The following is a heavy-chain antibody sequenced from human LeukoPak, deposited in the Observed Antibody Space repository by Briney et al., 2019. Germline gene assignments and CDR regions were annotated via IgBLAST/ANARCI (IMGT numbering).Heavy chain of an antibody. CDR3: ARVGGGSTVTTRKDNPVLDY. CDR2: IYYSGST. J-gene: IGHJ4*02. CDR1: GGSISSSSYY. Sequence: PSETLSLTCTVSGGSISSSSYYWGWIRQPPGKGLEWIGSIYYSGSTYYNPSLKSRVTISVDTSKNQFSLKLSSVTAADTAVYYCARVGGGSTVTTRKDNPVLDYWGQGTLVTVSS. V-gene: IGHV4-39*07. D-gene: IGHD4-17*01.